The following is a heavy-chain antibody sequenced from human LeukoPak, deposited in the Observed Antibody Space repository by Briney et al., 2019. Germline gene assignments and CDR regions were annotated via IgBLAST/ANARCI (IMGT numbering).Heavy chain of an antibody. CDR1: GVSISSSYSY. Sequence: PSETLSLTCTVSGVSISSSYSYWGWIRQPPGKGLEWIGYIYDSGSTNYNPSLKSRVTISVDTSKNQFSLKLSPVTAADTAVFYCASLTTADAFDIWGQGTMVTVSS. J-gene: IGHJ3*02. D-gene: IGHD3-22*01. V-gene: IGHV4-61*05. CDR2: IYDSGST. CDR3: ASLTTADAFDI.